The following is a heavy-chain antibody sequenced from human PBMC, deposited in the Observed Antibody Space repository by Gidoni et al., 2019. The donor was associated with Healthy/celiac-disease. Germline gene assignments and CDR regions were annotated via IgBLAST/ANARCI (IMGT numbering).Heavy chain of an antibody. D-gene: IGHD4-17*01. CDR1: GFTFSDYY. J-gene: IGHJ4*02. CDR3: ARDIRVSYGDYGGIDY. Sequence: QVQLVESGGGLVKPGGSLRLSCAAPGFTFSDYYMRWIRQAPGKGLEWVSYISSSGSTIYYADSVKGRFTMSRDNAKNSLYLQMNSLRAEDTAVYYCARDIRVSYGDYGGIDYWGQGTLVTVSS. V-gene: IGHV3-11*01. CDR2: ISSSGSTI.